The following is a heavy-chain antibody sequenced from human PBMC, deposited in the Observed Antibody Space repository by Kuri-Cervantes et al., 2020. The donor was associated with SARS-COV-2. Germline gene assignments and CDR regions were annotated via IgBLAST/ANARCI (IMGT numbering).Heavy chain of an antibody. Sequence: SETLSLTCSVSGGSISNSRYYWGWIRQPPGKGLEWIGSIFYSGSTYYDPSLKSRVTISLDTSKNHFSLKLSSVTAADTAVYYCARCVGWKVWFGESPFDYWGQGTLVTVSS. CDR3: ARCVGWKVWFGESPFDY. J-gene: IGHJ4*02. CDR1: GGSISNSRYY. D-gene: IGHD3-10*01. V-gene: IGHV4-39*02. CDR2: IFYSGST.